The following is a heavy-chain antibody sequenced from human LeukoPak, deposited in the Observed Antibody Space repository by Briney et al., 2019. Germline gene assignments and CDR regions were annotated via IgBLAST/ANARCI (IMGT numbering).Heavy chain of an antibody. CDR3: ARPTVLAATDWYFDL. V-gene: IGHV4-59*11. CDR1: GVSISSHY. CDR2: IYYSGST. D-gene: IGHD2-15*01. J-gene: IGHJ2*01. Sequence: SETLSLTCTVSGVSISSHYWSWIRQPPGKGLEWIGYIYYSGSTNYNPSLKSRVTISLDTSKNQFSLKLSSVTAADTAVYYCARPTVLAATDWYFDLWGRGTLVTVSS.